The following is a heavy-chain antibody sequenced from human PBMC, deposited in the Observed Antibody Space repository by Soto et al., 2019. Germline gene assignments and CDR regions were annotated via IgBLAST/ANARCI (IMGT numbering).Heavy chain of an antibody. V-gene: IGHV3-66*01. Sequence: EVQLVESGGGLVQPGGSLRLSCAASGITVTNCFMTWVRQAPGKGLEWVSVISSAGGTYYADSVKGRFTISRDNYRNTLYLQMNTPRAEDTAVYYCARDELGGAYDFWPGGQGTLVTVSS. CDR2: ISSAGGT. CDR1: GITVTNCF. D-gene: IGHD3-3*01. J-gene: IGHJ4*02. CDR3: ARDELGGAYDFWP.